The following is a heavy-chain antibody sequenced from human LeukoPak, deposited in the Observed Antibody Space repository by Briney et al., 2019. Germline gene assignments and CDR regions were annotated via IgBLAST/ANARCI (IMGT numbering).Heavy chain of an antibody. V-gene: IGHV3-23*01. CDR2: MSDSGGST. CDR3: AKEPTPGMDV. Sequence: GGSLCLSCAASGFSFSSYGMSWVRQAPGKGLEWVSEMSDSGGSTYYADSVQGRFTISRDNSKNTQYLQMNSLRAEDTAVYCCAKEPTPGMDVWGQGTTVTVSS. J-gene: IGHJ6*02. D-gene: IGHD2-15*01. CDR1: GFSFSSYG.